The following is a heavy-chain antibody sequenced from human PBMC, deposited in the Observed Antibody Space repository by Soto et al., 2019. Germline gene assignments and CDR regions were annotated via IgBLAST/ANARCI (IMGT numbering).Heavy chain of an antibody. D-gene: IGHD6-19*01. V-gene: IGHV1-2*04. J-gene: IGHJ6*02. Sequence: ASVKVSCKTSGYTFIGYYIHWVRQAPGQGLEWMGWINPNTGGTNYAQKFQGWVTVTRDTSISTAYMELTRLTSDDTAVYYCARSLSVAVPDTRNMDVWGQGTTVTVS. CDR1: GYTFIGYY. CDR3: ARSLSVAVPDTRNMDV. CDR2: INPNTGGT.